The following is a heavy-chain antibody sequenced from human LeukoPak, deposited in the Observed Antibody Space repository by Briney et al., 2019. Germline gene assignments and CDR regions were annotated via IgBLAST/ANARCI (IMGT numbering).Heavy chain of an antibody. J-gene: IGHJ3*02. CDR2: FDPEDGET. Sequence: GASVNVSCKVSGYTLTELSMHWVRQAPGKGLEWMGGFDPEDGETIYAQKFQGGVTMTEDTSTDTAYMELSSLRSEDTAVYYCATDSSPVLRFLEWLPHHDAFDIWGQGTMVTVSS. V-gene: IGHV1-24*01. D-gene: IGHD3-3*01. CDR3: ATDSSPVLRFLEWLPHHDAFDI. CDR1: GYTLTELS.